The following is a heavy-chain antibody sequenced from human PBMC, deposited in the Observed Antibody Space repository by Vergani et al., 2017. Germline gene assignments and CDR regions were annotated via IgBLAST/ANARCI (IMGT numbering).Heavy chain of an antibody. CDR3: AREVVPAASFDY. J-gene: IGHJ4*02. CDR1: GGSFSGYY. D-gene: IGHD2-2*01. CDR2: INHSGST. V-gene: IGHV4-34*01. Sequence: QVQLQQWGAGLLKPSETLSLTCAVYGGSFSGYYWSWIRQPPGKGLEWIGEINHSGSTNYNPSPKSRVTISVDTSKNQFSLKLSSVTAADTAVYYCAREVVPAASFDYWGQGTLVTVSS.